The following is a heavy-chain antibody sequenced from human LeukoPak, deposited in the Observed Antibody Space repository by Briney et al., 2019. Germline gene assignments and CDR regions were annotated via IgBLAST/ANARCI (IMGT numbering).Heavy chain of an antibody. D-gene: IGHD1-26*01. CDR3: ARAKGSGSYRTTRAYYFDY. CDR2: INHSGST. Sequence: SETLYLTCAVYGGSFSGYYWSWIRQPPGKGLEWIGEINHSGSTNYNPSLKSRVTISVDTSKNQFSLKLSSVTAADTAVYYCARAKGSGSYRTTRAYYFDYWGQGTLVTVSS. V-gene: IGHV4-34*01. J-gene: IGHJ4*02. CDR1: GGSFSGYY.